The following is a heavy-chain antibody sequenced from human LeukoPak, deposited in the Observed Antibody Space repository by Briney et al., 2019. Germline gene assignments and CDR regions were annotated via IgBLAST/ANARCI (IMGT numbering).Heavy chain of an antibody. V-gene: IGHV3-23*01. Sequence: GGPLRLSCAASGFTFSTYAMTWLRQAPGKGLEWVSALNYNGGNTYYADSVKGRFTISRDNSKNMLYLQMSSLRAEDTAVYYCAKSDGSGSYLVDYWGQGTLVTVSS. J-gene: IGHJ4*02. CDR3: AKSDGSGSYLVDY. D-gene: IGHD3-10*01. CDR1: GFTFSTYA. CDR2: LNYNGGNT.